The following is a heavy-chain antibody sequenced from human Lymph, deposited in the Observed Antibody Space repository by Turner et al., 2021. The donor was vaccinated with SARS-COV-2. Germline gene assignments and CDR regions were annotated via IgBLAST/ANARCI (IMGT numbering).Heavy chain of an antibody. CDR2: IYYSGST. V-gene: IGHV4-39*01. CDR3: ARAPFIIVLMMYASGYFDN. CDR1: GGSISSSSYY. D-gene: IGHD2-8*01. J-gene: IGHJ4*02. Sequence: QLQLQESGPGLVKPSETLSLTCNVSGGSISSSSYYWGWIRQPPGKGLEWIGSIYYSGSTYYNPSLKSRVTISVDTSKNQFSLKLSSVTAADTAVYYCARAPFIIVLMMYASGYFDNWGQGTLVTVSS.